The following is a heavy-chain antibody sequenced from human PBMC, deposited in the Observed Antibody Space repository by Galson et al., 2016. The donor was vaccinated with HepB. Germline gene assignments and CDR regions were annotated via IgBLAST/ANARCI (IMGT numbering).Heavy chain of an antibody. CDR1: GYTFSSHY. CDR3: ARNSYSGSSNWFDS. D-gene: IGHD1-26*01. J-gene: IGHJ5*01. Sequence: SVKVSCKASGYTFSSHYIHWVRQAPGQGLEWMGIINPSDGKLCYALKFLDKFTMTTDTSASTVYMDLRSLRSEDTAVYYCARNSYSGSSNWFDSWGQGPRSPSPQ. V-gene: IGHV1-46*01. CDR2: INPSDGKL.